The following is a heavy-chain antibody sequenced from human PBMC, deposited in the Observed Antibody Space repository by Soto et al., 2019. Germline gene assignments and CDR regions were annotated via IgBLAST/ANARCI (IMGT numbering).Heavy chain of an antibody. Sequence: QVRLMQSGSDVKRPGASVKVSCKASGYTFTNVGMNWVRQAPGQGLEWIGWISTDTGETNYAQKFQGRVTITTDTSTSTAYMDMRNLISNDTAVYYCARGGDGFEVFDFWGQGTLVIVSS. D-gene: IGHD3-10*01. CDR3: ARGGDGFEVFDF. CDR1: GYTFTNVG. V-gene: IGHV1-18*01. CDR2: ISTDTGET. J-gene: IGHJ4*02.